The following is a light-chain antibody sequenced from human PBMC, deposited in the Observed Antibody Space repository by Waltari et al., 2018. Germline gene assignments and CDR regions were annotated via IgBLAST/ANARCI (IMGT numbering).Light chain of an antibody. J-gene: IGLJ3*02. CDR3: AAWDESLKGWV. CDR1: NSNIGSNT. V-gene: IGLV1-44*01. CDR2: GND. Sequence: QSVLTQPPSLSGTPGQRVTISCSGSNSNIGSNTVDWYQVLPGTAPKFLIHGNDQRPSGVPDRFSGSKFGASGSLAISGLQPEDESEYYCAAWDESLKGWVFGGGTRLTVL.